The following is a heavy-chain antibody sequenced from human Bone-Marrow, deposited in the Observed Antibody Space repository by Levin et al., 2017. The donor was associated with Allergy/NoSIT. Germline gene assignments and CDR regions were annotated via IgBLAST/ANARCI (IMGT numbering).Heavy chain of an antibody. CDR3: ARDRSNYSSSSGADGMDV. J-gene: IGHJ6*02. V-gene: IGHV1-2*04. D-gene: IGHD6-6*01. CDR2: INPNSGGT. CDR1: GYTFTGYY. Sequence: ASVKVSCKASGYTFTGYYMHWVRQAPGQGLEWMGWINPNSGGTNYAQKFQGWVTMTRDTSISTAYMELSRLRSDDTAVYYCARDRSNYSSSSGADGMDVWGQGTTVTVSS.